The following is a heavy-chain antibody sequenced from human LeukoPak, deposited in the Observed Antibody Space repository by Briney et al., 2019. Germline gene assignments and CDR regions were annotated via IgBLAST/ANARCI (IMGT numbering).Heavy chain of an antibody. J-gene: IGHJ4*02. D-gene: IGHD3-22*01. Sequence: SQTLSLTCAISGDSVSSNSAAWNWIRQSPSRGLEWLGRTYYRSKWYNDYAVSVKSRITINPDTSKNQFSLQLNSVTPEDTAVYYCARHEVLDGSGYYHLDYWGQGTLVTVSS. V-gene: IGHV6-1*01. CDR2: TYYRSKWYN. CDR3: ARHEVLDGSGYYHLDY. CDR1: GDSVSSNSAA.